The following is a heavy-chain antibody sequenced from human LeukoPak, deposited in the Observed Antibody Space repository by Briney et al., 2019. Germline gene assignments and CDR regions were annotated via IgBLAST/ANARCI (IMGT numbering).Heavy chain of an antibody. CDR1: GFTFSSYS. V-gene: IGHV3-48*01. CDR2: ISGSSSTI. Sequence: GGSLRLSCAASGFTFSSYSMNWVRQAPGKGLEWVSYISGSSSTIYYADSVKGRFTISRDNAKNSLYLQMNSLRAEDTAVYYCARGIAAAEASDCWGQGTLLTVSS. J-gene: IGHJ4*02. CDR3: ARGIAAAEASDC. D-gene: IGHD6-13*01.